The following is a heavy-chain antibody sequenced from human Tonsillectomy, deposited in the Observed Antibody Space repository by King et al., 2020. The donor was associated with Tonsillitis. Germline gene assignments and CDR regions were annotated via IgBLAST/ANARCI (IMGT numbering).Heavy chain of an antibody. D-gene: IGHD2-2*01. CDR2: ISWNSGGI. J-gene: IGHJ6*02. Sequence: VQLVESGGGLVQPGRSLRLSCAVSGFTFDDYAMHWVRQAPGKGLEWVSGISWNSGGIAYADSVKGRFTIFRDNAKNSLYLQMNSLRAEDTALYYCAKDSVVVSPPKGPGGMDVWGQGTTVIVSS. CDR3: AKDSVVVSPPKGPGGMDV. V-gene: IGHV3-9*01. CDR1: GFTFDDYA.